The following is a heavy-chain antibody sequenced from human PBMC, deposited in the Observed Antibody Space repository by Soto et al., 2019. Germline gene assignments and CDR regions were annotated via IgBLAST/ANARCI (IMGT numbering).Heavy chain of an antibody. CDR1: GYSSTSYW. CDR2: IDPSDSYT. D-gene: IGHD3-16*01. CDR3: ARGGGLLTEDYFDY. J-gene: IGHJ4*02. V-gene: IGHV5-10-1*01. Sequence: PGESLKISCKGSGYSSTSYWISWVRQMPGKGLEWMGRIDPSDSYTNYSPSFQGHVTISADKSISTAYLQWSSLKASDTAMYYCARGGGLLTEDYFDYWGQGTLVTVSS.